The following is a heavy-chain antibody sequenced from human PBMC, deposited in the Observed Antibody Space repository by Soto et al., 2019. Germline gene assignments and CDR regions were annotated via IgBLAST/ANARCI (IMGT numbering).Heavy chain of an antibody. CDR1: GFTFTGSY. V-gene: IGHV3-73*01. CDR3: VRGGAGTWRFDP. J-gene: IGHJ5*02. Sequence: EEKLVESGGGLVQPGGSLKLSCAASGFTFTGSYIHWVRQASGRGLEWVGRIRTKVYSYATAYAASVSGRFTISRDDSNNTAYLQMNSLKIEDTAVYYCVRGGAGTWRFDPWGQGTLVTVSS. D-gene: IGHD6-13*01. CDR2: IRTKVYSYAT.